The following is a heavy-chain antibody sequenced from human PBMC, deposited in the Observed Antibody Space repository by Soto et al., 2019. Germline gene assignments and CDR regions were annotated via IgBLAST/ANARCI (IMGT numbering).Heavy chain of an antibody. Sequence: EVQLVESGGGLVKPGESLRLSCAASGFTFSTAWMTWVRQAPGRGLEWVARIKTTSDGGTIHYAAPVKGRFTISRDDSKDTLFLQMNSLKIKDTALYYCIRDPYGSTWGQGTLVTVSS. J-gene: IGHJ5*02. CDR1: GFTFSTAW. D-gene: IGHD3-10*01. CDR2: IKTTSDGGTI. V-gene: IGHV3-15*01. CDR3: IRDPYGST.